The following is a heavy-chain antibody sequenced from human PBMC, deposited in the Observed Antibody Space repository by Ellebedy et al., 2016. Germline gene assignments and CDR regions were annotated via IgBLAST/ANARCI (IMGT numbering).Heavy chain of an antibody. J-gene: IGHJ4*02. CDR2: ITSSSGDI. D-gene: IGHD4-17*01. Sequence: GGSLRLSXAVSGFTFRSYSMNWVRQAPGKGLEWVSSITSSSGDIYYADSVKGRFTISRDNAKNSLYLQMNSLRADDTAVYYCARDIGSTVTFDYWGQGTLVTVSS. CDR1: GFTFRSYS. V-gene: IGHV3-21*01. CDR3: ARDIGSTVTFDY.